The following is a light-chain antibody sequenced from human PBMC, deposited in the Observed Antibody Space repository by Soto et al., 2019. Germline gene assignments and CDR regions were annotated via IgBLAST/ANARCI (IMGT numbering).Light chain of an antibody. V-gene: IGKV3-20*01. CDR3: QQYNNWPPIT. J-gene: IGKJ5*01. CDR2: GAS. CDR1: QTVSRSA. Sequence: EIVLTQSPGTLSLSPGERATLSCRASQTVSRSALAWYQQKPGQAPRLLIYGASNRATGIPDRFSGSGSGTDFTLTISRLEPEDFAVYYCQQYNNWPPITFGQGTRLEIK.